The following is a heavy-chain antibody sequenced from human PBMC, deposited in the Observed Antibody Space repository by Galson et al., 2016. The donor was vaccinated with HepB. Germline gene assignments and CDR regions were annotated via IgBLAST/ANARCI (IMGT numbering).Heavy chain of an antibody. D-gene: IGHD6-6*01. CDR3: AREWEYSSSSFDY. V-gene: IGHV6-1*01. CDR1: GDSVSTNSAA. J-gene: IGHJ4*02. CDR2: TYYRSKWYN. Sequence: CAISGDSVSTNSAAWNWIRQPPSRGLEWLGRTYYRSKWYNDCAVSVKSRITINPETSKNQFSLQLNSVTPEDAAVYYCAREWEYSSSSFDYGGQGTLVTVSS.